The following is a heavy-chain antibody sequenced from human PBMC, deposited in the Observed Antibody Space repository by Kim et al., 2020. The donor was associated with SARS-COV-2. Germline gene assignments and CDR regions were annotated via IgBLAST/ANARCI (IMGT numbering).Heavy chain of an antibody. J-gene: IGHJ5*02. CDR3: ARGSPMVRGADNWFDP. D-gene: IGHD3-10*01. V-gene: IGHV3-7*01. CDR2: IKQDGSEK. CDR1: GFTFSSYW. Sequence: GGSLRLSCAASGFTFSSYWMSWVRQAPGKGLEWVANIKQDGSEKYYVDSVKGRFTISRDNAKNSLYLQMNSLRAEDTAVYYCARGSPMVRGADNWFDPWGQGTLVTVSS.